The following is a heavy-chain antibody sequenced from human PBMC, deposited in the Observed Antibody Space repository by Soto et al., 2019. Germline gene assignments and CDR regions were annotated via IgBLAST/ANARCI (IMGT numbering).Heavy chain of an antibody. CDR2: INPNSGGT. V-gene: IGHV1-2*04. CDR3: ARGSLPGIAAAGTSYNWFDP. CDR1: GYTFTGYY. D-gene: IGHD6-13*01. Sequence: ASVKVSCKSSGYTFTGYYMHWVRQAPGQGLEWMGWINPNSGGTNYAQKFQGWVAMTRDTSISTAYMELSRLRSDDTAVYYCARGSLPGIAAAGTSYNWFDPWGQGTLVTVSS. J-gene: IGHJ5*02.